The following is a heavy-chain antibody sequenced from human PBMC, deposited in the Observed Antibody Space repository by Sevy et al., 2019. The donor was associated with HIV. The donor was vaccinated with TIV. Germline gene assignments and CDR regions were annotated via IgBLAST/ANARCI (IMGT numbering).Heavy chain of an antibody. CDR2: INQDGSDK. J-gene: IGHJ6*02. CDR1: GFTFSNSW. V-gene: IGHV3-7*01. CDR3: AIGRGAV. Sequence: GGSLRLSCAASGFTFSNSWMTWLRQAPGKGLECVATINQDGSDKYYVDSVKGRFTISRDNPKNSVYLQLNSLGAEDTAVFYCAIGRGAVWGQGTTVTVSS.